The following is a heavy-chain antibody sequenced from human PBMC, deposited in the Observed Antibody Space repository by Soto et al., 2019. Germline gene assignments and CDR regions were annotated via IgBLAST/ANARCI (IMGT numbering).Heavy chain of an antibody. CDR3: AKDQSTNSRSYHALDV. CDR1: EFTFSSYA. CDR2: VSNDGSNK. Sequence: QVQLVESGGGVVQPGESLRLSCAASEFTFSSYAMHWVRQAPGKGLEWVAVVSNDGSNKYYADSVKGRFTISRDNSKNTLNLKMNSLRAEDTAVYCCAKDQSTNSRSYHALDVWGQGTTVTVSS. D-gene: IGHD2-8*01. J-gene: IGHJ6*02. V-gene: IGHV3-30*18.